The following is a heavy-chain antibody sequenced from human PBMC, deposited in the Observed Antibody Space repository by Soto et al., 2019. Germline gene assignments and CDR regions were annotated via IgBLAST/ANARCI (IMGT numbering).Heavy chain of an antibody. CDR2: FYHSVST. J-gene: IGHJ5*02. V-gene: IGHV4-30-2*01. D-gene: IGHD2-21*01. CDR1: GGSISSGGYS. Sequence: QLQLQEPGSGLVKPSQTLSLTCAVSGGSISSGGYSWSWIRQPPGKGLEWLGYFYHSVSTYYNPSLKSRVTISVDRSTNQFSLKLSSVTAADTAVYFCARIPGPWGQGTLVTVSS. CDR3: ARIPGP.